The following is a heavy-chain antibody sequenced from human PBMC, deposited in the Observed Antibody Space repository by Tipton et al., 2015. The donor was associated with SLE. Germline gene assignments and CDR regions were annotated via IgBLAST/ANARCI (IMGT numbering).Heavy chain of an antibody. J-gene: IGHJ4*02. D-gene: IGHD3-16*01. V-gene: IGHV4-59*01. CDR3: ACGGIYFDY. CDR1: GGPISSYY. CDR2: IYYSGSA. Sequence: TLSLTCTVSGGPISSYYWSWIRQPPGKGLEWIGYIYYSGSANYNPSLQSRVTISVDTSKNQFSLKLSSVTAADTAVYYCACGGIYFDYWGQGTLVTVSS.